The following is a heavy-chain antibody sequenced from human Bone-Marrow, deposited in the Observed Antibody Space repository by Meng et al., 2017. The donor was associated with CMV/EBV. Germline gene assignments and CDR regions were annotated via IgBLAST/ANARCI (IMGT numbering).Heavy chain of an antibody. V-gene: IGHV3-9*03. D-gene: IGHD2-2*01. Sequence: GGSLRLSCTVSGGSVSSGSYYWSWVRQAPGKGLEWVSGISWNSGSIGYADSVKGRFTISRDNAKNSLYLQMNSLRAEDMALYYCAKDWRRYCSSAFDYWGQGTLVTVSS. CDR1: GGSVSSGSYY. CDR3: AKDWRRYCSSAFDY. J-gene: IGHJ4*02. CDR2: ISWNSGSI.